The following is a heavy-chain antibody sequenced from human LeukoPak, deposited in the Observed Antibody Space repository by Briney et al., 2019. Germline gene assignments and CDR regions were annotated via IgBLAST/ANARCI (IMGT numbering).Heavy chain of an antibody. J-gene: IGHJ4*02. V-gene: IGHV3-23*01. Sequence: PGGSLRLSCAASGFTFSSYAMSWVRQAPGKGLEWVSAISGSGGSTYYADSVKGRFTISRDNSKNTLYLQMNSLRAEDTAVYYCAKLRLLKVRGVIRYFDYWGQGTLVTVSS. CDR2: ISGSGGST. CDR1: GFTFSSYA. D-gene: IGHD3-10*01. CDR3: AKLRLLKVRGVIRYFDY.